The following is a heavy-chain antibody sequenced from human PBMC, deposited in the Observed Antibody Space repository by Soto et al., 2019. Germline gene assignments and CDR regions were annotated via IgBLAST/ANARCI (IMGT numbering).Heavy chain of an antibody. J-gene: IGHJ4*02. CDR3: GRKAWVRSDY. CDR1: GDSISSSVW. D-gene: IGHD7-27*01. V-gene: IGHV4-4*02. Sequence: SETLSLTCAVSGDSISSSVWWTGVRQPPGKGLEWIGEVFHTGDTYFNPSLRSRVAMSVDKSTNEFSLKVTSVTAADTAIYYCGRKAWVRSDYWGQGALVTVST. CDR2: VFHTGDT.